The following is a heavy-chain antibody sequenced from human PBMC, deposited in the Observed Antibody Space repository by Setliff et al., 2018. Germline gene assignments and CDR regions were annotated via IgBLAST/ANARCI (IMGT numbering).Heavy chain of an antibody. J-gene: IGHJ4*02. CDR1: GGSISSYY. D-gene: IGHD7-27*01. Sequence: SETLSLTCTVSGGSISSYYWSWIRQPPGKGLEWIRYIYYSGSTNYNPSLKSRVTISVDTSKNQFSLKLSSVTAADTSVYFCARHRPNLPFDAWGQGALVTVSS. V-gene: IGHV4-59*08. CDR3: ARHRPNLPFDA. CDR2: IYYSGST.